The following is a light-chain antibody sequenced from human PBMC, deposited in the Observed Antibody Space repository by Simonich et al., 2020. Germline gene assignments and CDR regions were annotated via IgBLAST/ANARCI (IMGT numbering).Light chain of an antibody. J-gene: IGLJ3*02. CDR1: SSDVGSYNL. CDR3: CSYTSSSTWV. CDR2: DGS. V-gene: IGLV2-14*02. Sequence: QSALTQPASVSGSPGQSITIYRTGNSSDVGSYNLVYWYQLHPGKAPKPMISDGSKQPSGYPNRFSVSKSCNTASLTISWLQAEDEADYYCCSYTSSSTWVFGGGTKLTVL.